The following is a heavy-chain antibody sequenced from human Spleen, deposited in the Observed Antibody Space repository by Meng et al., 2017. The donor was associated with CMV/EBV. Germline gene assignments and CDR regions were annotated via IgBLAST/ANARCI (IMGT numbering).Heavy chain of an antibody. Sequence: LSLTCAASGFTFSSYAMSWVRQAPGKGLEWVSAISGNGGSTYYADSVKGRFTISRDNSKNTLYLQMNSLRAEDTAVYYCARGSVGLYYYYGMDVWGQGTTVTVSS. CDR2: ISGNGGST. J-gene: IGHJ6*02. CDR1: GFTFSSYA. V-gene: IGHV3-23*01. D-gene: IGHD2-15*01. CDR3: ARGSVGLYYYYGMDV.